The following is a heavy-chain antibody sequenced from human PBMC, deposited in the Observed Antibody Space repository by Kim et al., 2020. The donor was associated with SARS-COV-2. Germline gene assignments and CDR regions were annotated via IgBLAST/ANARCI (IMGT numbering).Heavy chain of an antibody. D-gene: IGHD3-10*01. J-gene: IGHJ6*02. CDR3: AREGRRFGELYRSQYYYYGMDV. V-gene: IGHV3-7*05. CDR1: GFTFSSYW. CDR2: IKQDGSEK. Sequence: GGSLRLSCAASGFTFSSYWMSWVRQAPGKGLEWVANIKQDGSEKYYVDSVKGRFTISRDNAKNSLYLQMNSLRAEDTAVYYCAREGRRFGELYRSQYYYYGMDVWGQGTTVTVSS.